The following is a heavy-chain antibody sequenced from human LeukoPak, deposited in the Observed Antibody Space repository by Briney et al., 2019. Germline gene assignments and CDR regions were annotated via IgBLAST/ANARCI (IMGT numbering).Heavy chain of an antibody. CDR2: IKQDGSEK. Sequence: PGGSLRLSCAASGFTFSSYWMSWVRQAPGKGLEWVANIKQDGSEKYYVDSVKGRFTISRDNAKNSLYLQMNSLRAEDTAVYYCARESGFYDSSGYSPDYFDYWGQGTLVTVSS. J-gene: IGHJ4*02. CDR1: GFTFSSYW. D-gene: IGHD3-22*01. CDR3: ARESGFYDSSGYSPDYFDY. V-gene: IGHV3-7*01.